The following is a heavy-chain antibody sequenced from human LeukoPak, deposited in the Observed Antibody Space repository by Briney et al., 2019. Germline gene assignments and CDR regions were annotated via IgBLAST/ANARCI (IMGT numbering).Heavy chain of an antibody. CDR1: GFTFDDYA. CDR3: AKDPTRYFDL. Sequence: GGSLRLSCAASGFTFDDYAMHWVRQAPGKGLEWVSGISWNSGSIGYADSVKGRFTISRDNAKNSLYLQMNSLRAEDTALYYCAKDPTRYFDLWGRGTLVTVSS. J-gene: IGHJ2*01. V-gene: IGHV3-9*01. CDR2: ISWNSGSI. D-gene: IGHD2-15*01.